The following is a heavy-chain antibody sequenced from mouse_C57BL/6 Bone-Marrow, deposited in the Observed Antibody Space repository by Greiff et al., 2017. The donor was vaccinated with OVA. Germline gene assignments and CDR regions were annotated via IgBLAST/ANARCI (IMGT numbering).Heavy chain of an antibody. J-gene: IGHJ3*01. V-gene: IGHV14-4*01. D-gene: IGHD2-5*01. CDR2: IDPENGDT. CDR3: TTWDYSNWFAY. CDR1: GFNIKDDY. Sequence: EVQLQQSGAELVRPGASVKLSCTASGFNIKDDYMHWVKQRPEQGLEWIGWIDPENGDTEYASKFQGKATITADTSSNTAYLQLSSLTSEDTAVYYCTTWDYSNWFAYWGLGTLVTVSA.